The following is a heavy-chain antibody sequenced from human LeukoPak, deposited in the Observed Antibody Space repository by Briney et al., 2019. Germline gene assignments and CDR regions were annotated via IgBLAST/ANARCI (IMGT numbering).Heavy chain of an antibody. D-gene: IGHD5/OR15-5a*01. CDR3: AKGALVGYSVYDLDY. CDR2: ISSSGGST. Sequence: PSETLSLTCTVSGDSISSGNYYWAWVRQAPGKGLEWVSAISSSGGSTYYADSVKGRFTISRDNSKNTLYLQMSSLRAEDTAVYYCAKGALVGYSVYDLDYWGQGTLVTVSS. V-gene: IGHV3-23*01. J-gene: IGHJ4*02. CDR1: GDSISSGNYY.